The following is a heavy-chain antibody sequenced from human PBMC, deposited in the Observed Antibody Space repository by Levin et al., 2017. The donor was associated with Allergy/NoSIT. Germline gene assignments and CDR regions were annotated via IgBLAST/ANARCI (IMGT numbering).Heavy chain of an antibody. CDR2: IYPDDSDT. CDR3: ARISGRNYSMDV. Sequence: GESLKISCKGSGYRFTSFWIAWVRQMPGKGLEWMGIIYPDDSDTRYSPSFEGQVTFSAEKSHSTAFLQWSSLKASDTVMYYCARISGRNYSMDVWGQGTTVSVSS. CDR1: GYRFTSFW. V-gene: IGHV5-51*01. D-gene: IGHD7-27*01. J-gene: IGHJ6*02.